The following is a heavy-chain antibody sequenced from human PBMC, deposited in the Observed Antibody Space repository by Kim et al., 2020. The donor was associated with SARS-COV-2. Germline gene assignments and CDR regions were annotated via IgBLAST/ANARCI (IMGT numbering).Heavy chain of an antibody. V-gene: IGHV4-4*07. Sequence: SETLSLTCTVSGGSISSYYWSWIRQPAGKGLEWIGRIYTSGSTNYNPSLKSRVTMSVDTSKNQFSLKLSSVTAADTAVYYCARARAFNNGYSSGWYYYYYGMGVWGQGTTVTVSS. CDR1: GGSISSYY. D-gene: IGHD6-19*01. J-gene: IGHJ6*02. CDR2: IYTSGST. CDR3: ARARAFNNGYSSGWYYYYYGMGV.